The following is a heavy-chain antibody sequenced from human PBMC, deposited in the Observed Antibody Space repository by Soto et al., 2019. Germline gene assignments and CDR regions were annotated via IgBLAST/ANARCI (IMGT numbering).Heavy chain of an antibody. D-gene: IGHD2-21*01. CDR2: IHYSGST. CDR1: GGSVNIGTYY. V-gene: IGHV4-61*01. J-gene: IGHJ4*02. CDR3: TRGGDAYKNGH. Sequence: VQLQESGPGLVKPSETLSLTCTVPGGSVNIGTYYWIWIRQPPGKGLEWIGFIHYSGSTNYNPSLKSRVTMSVDTSKNQFSLKLTSVNAADTAVYYCTRGGDAYKNGHWGQGTLVTVSS.